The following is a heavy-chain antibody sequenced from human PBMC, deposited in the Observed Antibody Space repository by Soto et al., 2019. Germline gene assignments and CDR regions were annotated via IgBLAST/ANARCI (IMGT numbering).Heavy chain of an antibody. CDR1: GFTFRSYW. V-gene: IGHV3-74*01. CDR3: ARDKNGFYYYYYMDV. CDR2: INSDGSST. Sequence: GGSLRLSCGASGFTFRSYWMHWVRQAPGKGLVWVSRINSDGSSTSYADSVKGRFTISRDNAKNTLYLQMNSLRAEDTAVYYCARDKNGFYYYYYMDVWRKGTTVTVS. D-gene: IGHD1-1*01. J-gene: IGHJ6*03.